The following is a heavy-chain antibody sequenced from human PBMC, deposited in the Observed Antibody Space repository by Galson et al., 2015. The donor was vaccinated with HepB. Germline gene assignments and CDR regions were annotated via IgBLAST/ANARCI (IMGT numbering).Heavy chain of an antibody. Sequence: SLRLSCAASGFTVSSNYMSWVRQAPGKGLEWVSVIYSGGSTYYADSVKGRFTISRDNSKNTLYLQMNSLRAEDTAVYYCARALVVPAAISGSYYYGMDVWGQGTTVTVSS. J-gene: IGHJ6*02. D-gene: IGHD2-2*01. V-gene: IGHV3-66*01. CDR1: GFTVSSNY. CDR3: ARALVVPAAISGSYYYGMDV. CDR2: IYSGGST.